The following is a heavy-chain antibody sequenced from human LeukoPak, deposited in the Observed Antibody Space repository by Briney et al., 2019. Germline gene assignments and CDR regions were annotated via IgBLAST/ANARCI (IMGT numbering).Heavy chain of an antibody. CDR3: AKDAVAPGSGGDYFDV. V-gene: IGHV3-23*01. J-gene: IGHJ4*02. CDR1: GFTFSSYA. Sequence: GGSLRLSCAASGFTFSSYAMTWVRQAPGKGLEWVSTIVASDGSTYYADSVKGRFTISRDNSKNTLLLQMNSLRAEDTALYYCAKDAVAPGSGGDYFDVWGQGTLVAVSS. CDR2: IVASDGST. D-gene: IGHD3-10*01.